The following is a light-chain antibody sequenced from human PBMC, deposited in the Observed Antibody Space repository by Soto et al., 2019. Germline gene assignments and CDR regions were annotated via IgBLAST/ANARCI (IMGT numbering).Light chain of an antibody. CDR2: DVS. J-gene: IGKJ5*01. V-gene: IGKV3-15*01. Sequence: EIVMTQSPATLSVSPGERATVSCRASQSVTTNFAWYQQKSGQSPRLLIYDVSTRATGVPARFSGTGSETDFTLTISGLQSEDSAVYFCQQYNNWPFSFGQGTRLEIK. CDR1: QSVTTN. CDR3: QQYNNWPFS.